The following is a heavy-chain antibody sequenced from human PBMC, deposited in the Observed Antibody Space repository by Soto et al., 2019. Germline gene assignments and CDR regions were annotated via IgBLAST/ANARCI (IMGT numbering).Heavy chain of an antibody. CDR1: GGSVTDSSYY. Sequence: SETLSLTCTVSGGSVTDSSYYWGWIRQSPGKGLEWIGSVYYRGRSYSKSSVKSRVTISADTSKNRFSLSLNSVTASDTAVYFCVTQRTTAPTQAYFDYWGPGALVT. D-gene: IGHD4-17*01. CDR3: VTQRTTAPTQAYFDY. V-gene: IGHV4-39*01. J-gene: IGHJ4*02. CDR2: VYYRGRS.